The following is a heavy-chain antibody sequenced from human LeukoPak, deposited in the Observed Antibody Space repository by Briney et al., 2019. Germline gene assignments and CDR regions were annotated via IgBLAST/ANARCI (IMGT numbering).Heavy chain of an antibody. D-gene: IGHD5-18*01. CDR1: GGSISSGGYY. CDR3: ARFLRKGIQLWIGWFDP. V-gene: IGHV4-31*03. J-gene: IGHJ5*02. Sequence: SETLSLTCTVSGGSISSGGYYWSWIRQHPGKGLEWIGYIYYSGSTYYNPSLKSRVTISVDTSKNQFSLKLSSVTAADTAVYYCARFLRKGIQLWIGWFDPWGQGTLVTVSS. CDR2: IYYSGST.